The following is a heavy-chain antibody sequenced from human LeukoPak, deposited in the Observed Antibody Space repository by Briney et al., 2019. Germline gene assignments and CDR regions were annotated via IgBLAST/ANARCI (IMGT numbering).Heavy chain of an antibody. Sequence: GGSLRLSCAASGFTFSSYSMNWVRQAPGKGLEWVSYISRSGSSIYYAHSVKGGSTISRDDAMNSLYLQINNLRAEDTAVYYCARVLDTSGSYPLCYWGQGNLVTVSS. CDR1: GFTFSSYS. V-gene: IGHV3-48*01. CDR3: ARVLDTSGSYPLCY. J-gene: IGHJ4*02. CDR2: ISRSGSSI. D-gene: IGHD3-10*01.